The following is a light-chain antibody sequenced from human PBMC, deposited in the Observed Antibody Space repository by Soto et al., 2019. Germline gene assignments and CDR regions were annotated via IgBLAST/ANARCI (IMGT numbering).Light chain of an antibody. V-gene: IGLV2-11*01. CDR2: DVT. CDR3: CSYAGSYTLV. J-gene: IGLJ2*01. CDR1: SSDIGDSNY. Sequence: QSALTQPRSVSGSPGQSVTISCTGTSSDIGDSNYVSWYQQHPGKAPKLLIYDVTRRPSGVPDRFSGSKSGTTASLTISGLQAEDEADYFCCSYAGSYTLVFGGGTKLTVL.